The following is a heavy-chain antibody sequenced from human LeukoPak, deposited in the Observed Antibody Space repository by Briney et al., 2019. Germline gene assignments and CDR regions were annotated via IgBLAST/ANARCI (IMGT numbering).Heavy chain of an antibody. CDR3: ARVGEYYYYYYMDV. Sequence: PGGSLRLSCAASGFTFSSYWMHWVRQAPGKGLVWVSSISSSSSYIYYADSVKGRFTISRDNAKNSLYLQMNSLRAEDTAVYYCARVGEYYYYYYMDVWGKGTTVTASS. V-gene: IGHV3-21*01. CDR2: ISSSSSYI. D-gene: IGHD3-10*01. CDR1: GFTFSSYW. J-gene: IGHJ6*03.